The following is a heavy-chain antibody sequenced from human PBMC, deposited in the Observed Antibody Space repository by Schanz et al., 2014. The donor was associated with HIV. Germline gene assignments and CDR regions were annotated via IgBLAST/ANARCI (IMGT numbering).Heavy chain of an antibody. Sequence: QELLVESGGGVVQPGRSLRLSCVASGFTFRSYGMHWVRQAPGKGLEWLAITQYDESKKTYADSVKGRFTISRDNSKNTLYLQMNSLRAEDTAVYYCAKDGSWEAFDVFDIWGQGTMVTVSS. CDR1: GFTFRSYG. V-gene: IGHV3-30*18. CDR2: TQYDESKK. D-gene: IGHD1-26*01. J-gene: IGHJ3*02. CDR3: AKDGSWEAFDVFDI.